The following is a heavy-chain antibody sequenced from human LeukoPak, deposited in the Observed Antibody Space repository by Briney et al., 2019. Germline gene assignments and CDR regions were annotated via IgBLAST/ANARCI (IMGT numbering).Heavy chain of an antibody. V-gene: IGHV3-74*01. D-gene: IGHD3-10*01. CDR1: GFTVSSNY. CDR2: IKTDGSIT. CDR3: ARELAMVRGAPFDY. Sequence: GGSLRLSCAASGFTVSSNYMSWVRQAPGKGPVWVSRIKTDGSITDYADSVKGRFTISRDNAKNSLYLQMNSLRAEDTAVYYCARELAMVRGAPFDYWGQGTLVTVSS. J-gene: IGHJ4*02.